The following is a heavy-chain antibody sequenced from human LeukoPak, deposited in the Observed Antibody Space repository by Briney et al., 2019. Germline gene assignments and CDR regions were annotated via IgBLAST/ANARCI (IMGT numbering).Heavy chain of an antibody. V-gene: IGHV3-30*02. CDR1: GFTFSSYG. D-gene: IGHD2-15*01. CDR3: TGGGGYCSGGRCYGHYSMDV. J-gene: IGHJ6*02. Sequence: GGSLRLSCAASGFTFSSYGMHWVRQAPVKVLEWVAYIRFDGDDEHYLDSVKGRFSISRDNPRNTLYLQMNGLRPEDTAVYYCTGGGGYCSGGRCYGHYSMDVWGQGTTVTVSS. CDR2: IRFDGDDE.